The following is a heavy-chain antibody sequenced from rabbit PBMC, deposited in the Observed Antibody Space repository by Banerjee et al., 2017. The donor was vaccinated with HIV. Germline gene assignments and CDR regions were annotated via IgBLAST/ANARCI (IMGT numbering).Heavy chain of an antibody. D-gene: IGHD1-1*01. Sequence: QSLEESGGGLVKPEGSLTLTCKASGFDLSSYYYMCWVRQAPGKGLEWIGCIEPTNGNTYYASWAKGRFTISKTSSTTVTLKMTSLTAADTATYFCARAGGFENYFNLWGQGTLVTVS. CDR3: ARAGGFENYFNL. J-gene: IGHJ4*01. CDR2: IEPTNGNT. CDR1: GFDLSSYYY. V-gene: IGHV1S40*01.